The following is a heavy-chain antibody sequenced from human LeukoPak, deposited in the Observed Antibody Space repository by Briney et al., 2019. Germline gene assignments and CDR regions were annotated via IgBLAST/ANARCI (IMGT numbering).Heavy chain of an antibody. CDR2: INHSGST. Sequence: SETLSLTCAVYGGSFSGYYWSWIRQPPGKGLEWIGEINHSGSTNYNPSLKSRVTISVDTSKNQFSLKLSSVTAADTAVYYCARAQAYSSSWYPPYYMDVWGKGTTVTISS. V-gene: IGHV4-34*01. D-gene: IGHD6-13*01. CDR1: GGSFSGYY. J-gene: IGHJ6*03. CDR3: ARAQAYSSSWYPPYYMDV.